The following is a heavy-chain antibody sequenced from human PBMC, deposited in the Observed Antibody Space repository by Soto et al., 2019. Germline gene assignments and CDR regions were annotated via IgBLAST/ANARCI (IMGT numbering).Heavy chain of an antibody. CDR3: CTLWVNYYYYYGMDV. CDR1: GFTFSSYE. Sequence: EVQLVESGGGLVQPGGSLRLSCAASGFTFSSYEMNWVRQATGKGLEWVSYISSSGSTIYYADSVKGRFTISRDNAKNSLYLQMNSLRAEDTAVYYCCTLWVNYYYYYGMDVWGQGTTVTVSS. CDR2: ISSSGSTI. V-gene: IGHV3-48*03. D-gene: IGHD2-21*01. J-gene: IGHJ6*02.